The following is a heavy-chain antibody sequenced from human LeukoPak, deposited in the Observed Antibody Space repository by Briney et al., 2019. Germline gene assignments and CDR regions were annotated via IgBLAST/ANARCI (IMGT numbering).Heavy chain of an antibody. CDR1: GFTFSSYA. D-gene: IGHD5-24*01. CDR3: ARDLGPQLWILPYGMDV. CDR2: ISYDGSNK. V-gene: IGHV3-30*04. J-gene: IGHJ6*02. Sequence: GRSLRLSCAASGFTFSSYAMHWVRQAPGKGLEWVAVISYDGSNKYYADSVKGRFTISRDNSKNTLYLQMNSLRAEDTAVYYCARDLGPQLWILPYGMDVWGQGTTVTVSS.